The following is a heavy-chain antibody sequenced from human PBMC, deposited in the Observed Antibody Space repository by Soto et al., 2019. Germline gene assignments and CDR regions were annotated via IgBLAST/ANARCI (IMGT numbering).Heavy chain of an antibody. V-gene: IGHV1-69*12. CDR1: GGTCSSYA. CDR3: ARAIGYCSSTSFSHYYYYGMDV. J-gene: IGHJ6*02. Sequence: QVQLVQSGAEVKKTGSSVKVSCKASGGTCSSYAISWVRQSPGQVLEWMGGIIPIFGTANYAQKFQGRVTITADESTSTASMKLSSLRSEDTAVYYCARAIGYCSSTSFSHYYYYGMDVWGQGTTVTVSS. CDR2: IIPIFGTA. D-gene: IGHD2-2*01.